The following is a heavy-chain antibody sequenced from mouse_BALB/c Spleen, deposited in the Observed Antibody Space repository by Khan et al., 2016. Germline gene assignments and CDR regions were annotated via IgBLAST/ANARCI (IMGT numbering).Heavy chain of an antibody. J-gene: IGHJ4*01. D-gene: IGHD1-1*01. Sequence: VQLQQSGPDLVKPGASVKISCKASGYSFTGYDIYWVKQSHGKSLEWIGRVNPNNGGTSYNQKFKGKAVLTIDKSSTTAYMELRSLTSEDSAVYDCLRDAMDYWGQGTSVTVSS. CDR3: LRDAMDY. V-gene: IGHV1-18*01. CDR2: VNPNNGGT. CDR1: GYSFTGYD.